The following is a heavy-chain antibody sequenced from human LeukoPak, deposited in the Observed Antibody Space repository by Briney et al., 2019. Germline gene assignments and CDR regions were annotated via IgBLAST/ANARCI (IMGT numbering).Heavy chain of an antibody. J-gene: IGHJ3*02. CDR2: IFPGDSDT. CDR3: AAVVAATRNAFDI. V-gene: IGHV5-51*01. Sequence: GESLKISCKGSGYSFTSYWIGWVRQMPGKGLKWMGIIFPGDSDTRYSPSFQCQVTITADKTISTAYLQWSSLKASDTTMYYCAAVVAATRNAFDIWGQGTMVTVSS. CDR1: GYSFTSYW. D-gene: IGHD2-15*01.